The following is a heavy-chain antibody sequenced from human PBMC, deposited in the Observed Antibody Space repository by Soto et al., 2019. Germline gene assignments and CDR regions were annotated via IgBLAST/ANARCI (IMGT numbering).Heavy chain of an antibody. CDR3: ARDHALNFFDY. CDR2: ISSSGSTI. V-gene: IGHV3-11*01. CDR1: GFTFSDYY. Sequence: GSLRLSCAASGFTFSDYYMSWIRQAPGKGLEWVSYISSSGSTIYYADSVKGRFTISRDNAKNSLYLQMNGLRAEDTAVYYCARDHALNFFDYWGQGTLVTVSS. J-gene: IGHJ4*02.